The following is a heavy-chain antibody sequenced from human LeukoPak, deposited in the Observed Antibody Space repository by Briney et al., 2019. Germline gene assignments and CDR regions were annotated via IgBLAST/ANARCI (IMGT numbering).Heavy chain of an antibody. D-gene: IGHD6-13*01. Sequence: GGSLRLSCAASGFTFSSYWMSWVRQAPGKGLEWVANIKQDGSEKYYVDSVKGRFTASRDNAQNSLYLQMNSLTVEDTAVYYCARHPNSNWDYWGQGTLVTVSS. CDR2: IKQDGSEK. CDR3: ARHPNSNWDY. V-gene: IGHV3-7*03. CDR1: GFTFSSYW. J-gene: IGHJ4*02.